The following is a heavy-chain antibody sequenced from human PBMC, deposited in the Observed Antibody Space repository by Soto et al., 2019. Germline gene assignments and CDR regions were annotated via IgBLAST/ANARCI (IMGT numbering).Heavy chain of an antibody. CDR2: ISYDGSNK. J-gene: IGHJ4*02. CDR3: AKDPFPISVIYPGY. CDR1: GFTFSSYG. D-gene: IGHD2-21*01. V-gene: IGHV3-30*18. Sequence: QVQLVESGGGVVQPGRSLRLSCAASGFTFSSYGMHWVRQAPGKGLEWVAVISYDGSNKYYTDSVKGRFTISRDNSKNTLYLQMNSLRAEDTAVYYCAKDPFPISVIYPGYWGQGTLVTVSS.